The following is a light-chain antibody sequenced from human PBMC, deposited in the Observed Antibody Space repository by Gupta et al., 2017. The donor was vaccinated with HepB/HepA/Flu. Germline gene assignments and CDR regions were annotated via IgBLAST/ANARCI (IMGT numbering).Light chain of an antibody. CDR3: TSYTSSSTFV. Sequence: QSALTQPASVSGSPGQSITISCTGTSSDVGGYNYVPWYQQHHAKPPKRMRVDVSNRPSGVSSRVSGSKSGTKASINTCGHESEDEAEYYCTSYTSSSTFVFGGGTKMTVL. V-gene: IGLV2-14*01. J-gene: IGLJ3*02. CDR2: DVS. CDR1: SSDVGGYNY.